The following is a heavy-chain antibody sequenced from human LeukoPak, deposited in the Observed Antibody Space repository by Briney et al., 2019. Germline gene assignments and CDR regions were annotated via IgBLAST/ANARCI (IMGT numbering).Heavy chain of an antibody. D-gene: IGHD1-1*01. J-gene: IGHJ4*02. CDR2: IKYDGNEG. Sequence: GGSLRLSCAASGFTSSRYWMSWMRQAPGKGLEWVANIKYDGNEGYYVDSVKGRFTISRDDAKNSLYLQLNSLRVEDTAVYYCKSGGAAPGSFDYWGQGTLVTVSP. V-gene: IGHV3-7*01. CDR3: KSGGAAPGSFDY. CDR1: GFTSSRYW.